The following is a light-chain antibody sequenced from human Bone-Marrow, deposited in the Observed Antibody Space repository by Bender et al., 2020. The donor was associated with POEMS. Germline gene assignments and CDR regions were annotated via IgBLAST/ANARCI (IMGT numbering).Light chain of an antibody. V-gene: IGLV2-18*02. J-gene: IGLJ1*01. CDR3: GSYTRNTKYV. CDR2: DVT. CDR1: SSNIGLYNY. Sequence: QSALTQPPSASGSPGLSVTISCTGTSSNIGLYNYVAWYQKYPGKAPKLLIYDVTKRPSGVPDRFSGAKSGNTASLTISGLQAEDEADYYCGSYTRNTKYVFGGGTKVTVL.